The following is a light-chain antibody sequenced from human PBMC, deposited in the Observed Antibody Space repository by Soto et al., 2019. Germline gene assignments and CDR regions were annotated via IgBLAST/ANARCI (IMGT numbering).Light chain of an antibody. V-gene: IGKV3-20*01. CDR2: GAS. CDR3: QQYGSSPWT. CDR1: QSISTTY. J-gene: IGKJ1*01. Sequence: ETVLTHSPGALSLSPCEIATLSCRASQSISTTYLAWYQQKPGQAPTLLIYGASTRATGIPDRFSGSGSGTDFTLTISRLEPEDFAVYYCQQYGSSPWTFGQGTKVDIK.